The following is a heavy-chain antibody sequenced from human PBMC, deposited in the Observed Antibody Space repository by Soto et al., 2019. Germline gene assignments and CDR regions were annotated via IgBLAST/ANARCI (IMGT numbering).Heavy chain of an antibody. CDR2: ISYDGSNK. V-gene: IGHV3-30*03. CDR3: ALEEYSSSWRYKDY. Sequence: QVQLVESGGGVVQPGRSLRLSCAASGFTFSSSGMHWVRQAPGKGLEWVAVISYDGSNKYYADSVKGRFTISRDNSKNTLYLQMNSLRAEDTAVYYCALEEYSSSWRYKDYWGQGTLVTVSS. J-gene: IGHJ4*02. D-gene: IGHD6-13*01. CDR1: GFTFSSSG.